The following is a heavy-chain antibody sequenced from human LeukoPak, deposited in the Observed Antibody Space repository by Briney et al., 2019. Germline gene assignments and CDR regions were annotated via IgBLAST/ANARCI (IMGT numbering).Heavy chain of an antibody. V-gene: IGHV3-7*01. D-gene: IGHD6-25*01. J-gene: IGHJ4*02. CDR2: IKQDGSEK. CDR3: ARDRLWKAAGLDY. Sequence: GGSLRLSCAASGFTFRRYWISWVRQAPGKGLEWVANIKQDGSEKYYVDSVKGRFTISRDNAKNSLYLQMNSLRAEDTAVYYCARDRLWKAAGLDYWGQGTLVTVSS. CDR1: GFTFRRYW.